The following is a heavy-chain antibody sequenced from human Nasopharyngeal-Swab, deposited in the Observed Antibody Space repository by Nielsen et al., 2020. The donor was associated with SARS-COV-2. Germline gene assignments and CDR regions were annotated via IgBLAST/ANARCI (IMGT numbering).Heavy chain of an antibody. D-gene: IGHD3-16*01. Sequence: GESLKISCAASGFTFNSYGMHWVRQAPGKGLEWVAVISYDGSNKYYADSVKGRFTISRDNSKNTLYLQMNSLRAEDTAVYYCAEDWASYGMDVWGQGTKVTFYS. CDR2: ISYDGSNK. CDR3: AEDWASYGMDV. CDR1: GFTFNSYG. J-gene: IGHJ6*02. V-gene: IGHV3-30*18.